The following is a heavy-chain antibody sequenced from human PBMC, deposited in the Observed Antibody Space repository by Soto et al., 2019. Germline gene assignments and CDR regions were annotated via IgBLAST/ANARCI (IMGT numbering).Heavy chain of an antibody. D-gene: IGHD2-2*01. CDR1: GFTFTSSA. V-gene: IGHV1-58*01. Sequence: SEKVSCKASGFTFTSSAVQWVRQARGQRLEWIGWIVVGSGNTNYAQKFQERVTITRDMSTSTAYMELSSLRSEDTAVYYCAAAKRSWGGDIVVVPRLHDAFDIWGQGTMVTVSS. CDR3: AAAKRSWGGDIVVVPRLHDAFDI. CDR2: IVVGSGNT. J-gene: IGHJ3*02.